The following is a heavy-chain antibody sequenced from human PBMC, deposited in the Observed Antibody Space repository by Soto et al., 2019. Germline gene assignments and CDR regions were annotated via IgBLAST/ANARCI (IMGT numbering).Heavy chain of an antibody. CDR3: GRCWSGSRQGFDP. CDR2: IYYSGST. Sequence: QVQLQESGPGLVKPSQTLSLTCTVSGGSISSGDYWSGIRQHPGKGLEWIGYIYYSGSTYYNPSLKTGVTVSVDTSKNQFPLKLSSVTAADTAVYYCGRCWSGSRQGFDPWGQATPVTVSS. J-gene: IGHJ5*02. CDR1: GGSISSGDY. D-gene: IGHD3-3*01. V-gene: IGHV4-31*03.